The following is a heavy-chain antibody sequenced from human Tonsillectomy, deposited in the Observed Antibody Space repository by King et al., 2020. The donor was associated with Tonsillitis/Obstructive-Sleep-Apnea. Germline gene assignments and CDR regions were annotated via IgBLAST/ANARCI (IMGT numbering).Heavy chain of an antibody. CDR3: AKDLGWESGMA. J-gene: IGHJ5*02. D-gene: IGHD1-14*01. Sequence: VQLVESGGGLVQPGGSLRLSCAASGFTFSTYAMTWVRQAPGKGLEWVSAISGSGGSTYYADSVKGRFTISRGNSKNTLYLQMNSLRAEDTAVYYCAKDLGWESGMAWGQGTLVTVSS. CDR2: ISGSGGST. CDR1: GFTFSTYA. V-gene: IGHV3-23*04.